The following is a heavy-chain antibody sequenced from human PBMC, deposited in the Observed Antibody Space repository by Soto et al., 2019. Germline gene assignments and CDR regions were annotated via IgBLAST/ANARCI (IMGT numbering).Heavy chain of an antibody. CDR3: ARDRSAAADFDY. V-gene: IGHV1-46*01. CDR1: GYTFTGYY. D-gene: IGHD2-15*01. Sequence: ASVKVSCKASGYTFTGYYMHWVRQAPGQGLEWMGIINPSGGSTSYAQKFQGRVTMTRDTSTSTVYMELSSLRSEDTAVYYCARDRSAAADFDYWGQGTLVTVSS. CDR2: INPSGGST. J-gene: IGHJ4*02.